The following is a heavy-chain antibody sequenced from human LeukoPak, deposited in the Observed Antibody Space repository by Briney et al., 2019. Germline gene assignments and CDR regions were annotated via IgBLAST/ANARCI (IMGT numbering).Heavy chain of an antibody. J-gene: IGHJ4*02. V-gene: IGHV1-3*01. Sequence: ASVKVSCKASGYTFTSYAMHWVRQAPGQRLEWMGWINAGNGNTKYSQKFQGRVTITRDTSASTAYMELSSLRSEDTAVYYCARILFYYDSSGPPGYWGQGTLVTVSS. D-gene: IGHD3-22*01. CDR3: ARILFYYDSSGPPGY. CDR2: INAGNGNT. CDR1: GYTFTSYA.